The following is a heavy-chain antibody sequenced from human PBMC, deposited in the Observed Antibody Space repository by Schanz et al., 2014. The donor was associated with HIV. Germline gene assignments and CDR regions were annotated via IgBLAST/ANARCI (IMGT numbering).Heavy chain of an antibody. CDR2: ISVNGATR. J-gene: IGHJ4*02. D-gene: IGHD2-2*02. V-gene: IGHV3-11*01. CDR1: GFTFTDNY. CDR3: AKDPGILPRTYFDS. Sequence: GRLVGSGGGLVKPGGALRLSWAASGFTFTDNYMSWIRQAPGKGLEWLSYISVNGATREYADSVKGRFTISRDNARTSLYLQMKSLRAEDTAVYYCAKDPGILPRTYFDSWGQGTLVTVSS.